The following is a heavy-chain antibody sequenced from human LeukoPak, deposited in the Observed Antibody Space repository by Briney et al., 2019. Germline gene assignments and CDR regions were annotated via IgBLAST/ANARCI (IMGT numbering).Heavy chain of an antibody. D-gene: IGHD5-18*01. J-gene: IGHJ3*02. CDR2: IYYSGST. CDR1: GGSISSNSFY. V-gene: IGHV4-39*07. Sequence: SETLSLTCTVSGGSISSNSFYWGWIRQPPGKGLEWIGSIYYSGSTNYNPSLKSRVTISVDTSKNQFSLKLSSVTAADTAVYYCARVRYTGHPNVPDAFDIWGQGTMVTVSS. CDR3: ARVRYTGHPNVPDAFDI.